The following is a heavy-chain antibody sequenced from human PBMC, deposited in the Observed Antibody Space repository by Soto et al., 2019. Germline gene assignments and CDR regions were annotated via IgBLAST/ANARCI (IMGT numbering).Heavy chain of an antibody. Sequence: EVQLLESGGGLVQPGGSLRLSCAASGFTFSSYAMSWVRQAPGKGLEWVSVISGSGDSTYYADSVRGRFTISRDNSKNTLYLQMTSRRAEDTAVYYCAKDRDGAAAGPTKFYGMDVWGQGTTVTVSS. V-gene: IGHV3-23*01. CDR1: GFTFSSYA. CDR2: ISGSGDST. CDR3: AKDRDGAAAGPTKFYGMDV. J-gene: IGHJ6*02. D-gene: IGHD6-13*01.